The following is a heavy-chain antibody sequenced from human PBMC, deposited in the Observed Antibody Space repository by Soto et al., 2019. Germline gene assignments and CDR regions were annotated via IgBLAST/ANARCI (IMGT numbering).Heavy chain of an antibody. V-gene: IGHV3-30-3*01. CDR3: TRDASRDSSARGCFDP. Sequence: GGSLRLSCAASGFTFSSYAMHWVRQAPGKGLEWVAVISYDGSNKYYADSGKWRFTISRDNSKSTLFLQMNSLRAEDTAVYYCTRDASRDSSARGCFDPCGPVTLFTVSS. CDR1: GFTFSSYA. CDR2: ISYDGSNK. J-gene: IGHJ5*02. D-gene: IGHD6-13*01.